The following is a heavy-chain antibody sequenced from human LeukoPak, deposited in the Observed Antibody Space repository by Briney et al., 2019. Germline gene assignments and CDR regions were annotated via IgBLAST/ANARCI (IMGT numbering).Heavy chain of an antibody. CDR1: GFTFSSYA. J-gene: IGHJ4*02. CDR3: ARGYSYGYGIDY. D-gene: IGHD5-18*01. V-gene: IGHV3-23*01. Sequence: PGGSLRLSCAASGFTFSSYAMSWVRQAPGKGLEWVSAISGSGGTTYYADSVKGRFTISRDNSKNTLYLQMNNLRAEDTAVYYCARGYSYGYGIDYWGQGTLVTVSS. CDR2: ISGSGGTT.